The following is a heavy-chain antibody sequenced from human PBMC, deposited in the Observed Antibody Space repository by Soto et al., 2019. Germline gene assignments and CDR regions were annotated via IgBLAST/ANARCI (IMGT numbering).Heavy chain of an antibody. CDR2: IKSKTDGGTT. J-gene: IGHJ5*02. V-gene: IGHV3-15*01. D-gene: IGHD2-2*01. Sequence: PGGSLRLSCAASGFTFSNAWMSWVRQAPGKGLEWVGRIKSKTDGGTTDYAAPVKGRFTISRDDSKNTLYLQMNSLKTEDTAVYYCTTDPEAASPTLTLVPAATYNWFDPWGQGTLVTVSS. CDR3: TTDPEAASPTLTLVPAATYNWFDP. CDR1: GFTFSNAW.